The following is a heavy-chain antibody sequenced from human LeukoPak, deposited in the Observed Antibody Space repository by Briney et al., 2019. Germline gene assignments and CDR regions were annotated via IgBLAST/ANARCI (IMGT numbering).Heavy chain of an antibody. Sequence: GGSLRLSCSASGFTFSGYWMHWVRQAPGKGLVWVSHINSDGSTTNYADSVKGRFTISRDNANNMLYLQMNSLRAEDTAVYFCATETCSNINCRPGDYWGQGTLVTVSS. CDR2: INSDGSTT. CDR1: GFTFSGYW. D-gene: IGHD2-2*01. J-gene: IGHJ4*02. CDR3: ATETCSNINCRPGDY. V-gene: IGHV3-74*01.